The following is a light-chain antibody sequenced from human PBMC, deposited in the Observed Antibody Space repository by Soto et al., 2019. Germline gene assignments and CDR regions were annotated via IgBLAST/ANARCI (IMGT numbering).Light chain of an antibody. CDR3: QQYGSSPWT. Sequence: EIMLTQSAGTLSLSPGGRATLSCRASQSVSSSYLAWYQQKPGHAPRLLIYGASSRATGIPDRFSGSGSGTDFTLTISRLEPEDFAVYYCQQYGSSPWTFGQGTKVDIK. CDR1: QSVSSSY. J-gene: IGKJ1*01. CDR2: GAS. V-gene: IGKV3-20*01.